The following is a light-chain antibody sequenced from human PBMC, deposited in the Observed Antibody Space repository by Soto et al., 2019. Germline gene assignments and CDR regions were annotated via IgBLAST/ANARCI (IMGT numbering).Light chain of an antibody. J-gene: IGLJ2*01. CDR1: SADIGAGYD. Sequence: QPVLTQPPSVSGAPGQRVTISCTGNSADIGAGYDVHWYQQLPGAAPKLLIFDNSNRPSGVPDRFSGSKSGTSASLAITGLQAEDEADYYCQAYDSSLSGSVFGGGTKVTVL. CDR2: DNS. CDR3: QAYDSSLSGSV. V-gene: IGLV1-40*01.